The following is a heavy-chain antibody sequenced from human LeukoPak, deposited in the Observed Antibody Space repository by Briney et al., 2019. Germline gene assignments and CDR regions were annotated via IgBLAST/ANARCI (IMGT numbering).Heavy chain of an antibody. CDR1: GFTFSTYW. D-gene: IGHD6-19*01. V-gene: IGHV3-23*01. CDR3: AKAAVAGLFYYYGMDV. Sequence: PGGSLRLSCAASGFTFSTYWMSWVRQGPGKGLEWVSGISGSGGDTYYADSVKGRLTISRDNSMNTLYVHMNSLRAEDTAVYFCAKAAVAGLFYYYGMDVWGQGTTVTVSS. CDR2: ISGSGGDT. J-gene: IGHJ6*02.